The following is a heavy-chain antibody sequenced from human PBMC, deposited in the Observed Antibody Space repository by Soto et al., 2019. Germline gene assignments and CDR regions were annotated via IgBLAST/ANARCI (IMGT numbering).Heavy chain of an antibody. Sequence: QLQLVQSGAEVKKPGASVKVSCKASGYTFTSYGISWVRQAPGQGLEWMGWISAYNGNTNYAQKLQGRVTMTTDPSTSTAYMELRSLRSDDTAVYYCARLGEGGDPTVTTFDYWGQGTLVTVSS. V-gene: IGHV1-18*01. CDR2: ISAYNGNT. D-gene: IGHD4-17*01. CDR1: GYTFTSYG. J-gene: IGHJ4*02. CDR3: ARLGEGGDPTVTTFDY.